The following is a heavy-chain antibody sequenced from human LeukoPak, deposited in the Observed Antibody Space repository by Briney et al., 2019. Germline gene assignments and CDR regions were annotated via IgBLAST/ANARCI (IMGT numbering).Heavy chain of an antibody. Sequence: GGSLRLSCAASGFTFSNAWMTWVRQAPGKGLGWVGRIKSKTAGGTIDYAAPVKGRFTISRDDSKNTLYLQMNSLKTEDTAVYYCTTGESMVGSTIHIRWADWGQGTLVTVSS. CDR3: TTGESMVGSTIHIRWAD. CDR1: GFTFSNAW. V-gene: IGHV3-15*01. J-gene: IGHJ4*02. CDR2: IKSKTAGGTI. D-gene: IGHD1-26*01.